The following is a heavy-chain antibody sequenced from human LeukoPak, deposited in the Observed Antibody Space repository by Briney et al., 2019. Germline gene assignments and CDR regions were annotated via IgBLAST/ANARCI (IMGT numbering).Heavy chain of an antibody. Sequence: SETLSLTCTVSGGSISSSSYYWGWIRQPPGKGLEWIGSIYYSGSTNYNPSLKSRVTISVDTSKNQFSLKLSSVTAADTAVYYCARLGYCSSTSCLGDAFDIWGQGTMVTVSS. V-gene: IGHV4-39*07. CDR1: GGSISSSSYY. D-gene: IGHD2-2*01. CDR3: ARLGYCSSTSCLGDAFDI. J-gene: IGHJ3*02. CDR2: IYYSGST.